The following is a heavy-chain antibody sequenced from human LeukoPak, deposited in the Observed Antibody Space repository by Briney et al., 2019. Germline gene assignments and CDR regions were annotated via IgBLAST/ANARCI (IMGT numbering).Heavy chain of an antibody. V-gene: IGHV4-4*07. CDR2: IYTSGST. CDR3: ARKTYYDYVWGSYRYIGYFDY. CDR1: GGSISSYY. D-gene: IGHD3-16*02. J-gene: IGHJ4*02. Sequence: SETLSLTCTVSGGSISSYYWSWIRQPAGKGLEWIGRIYTSGSTNYNPSLKSRVTMSVDTSKNQFSLKLSSVTAADTAVYYCARKTYYDYVWGSYRYIGYFDYWGQGTLVTVSS.